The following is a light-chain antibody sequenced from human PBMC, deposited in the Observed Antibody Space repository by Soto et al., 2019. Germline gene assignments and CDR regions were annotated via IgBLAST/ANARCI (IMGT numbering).Light chain of an antibody. CDR2: AAS. CDR3: QQYAGLPLT. V-gene: IGKV3-20*01. CDR1: QSVFSSY. Sequence: EIVLTQSPDTLSLSPGERATLSCRASQSVFSSYLAWYQQKPGQAPRLLIYAASSRATGLPDRFSGSGSGTDFTLTISRLEPEDFAVYYCQQYAGLPLTFGGGTKVEIK. J-gene: IGKJ4*01.